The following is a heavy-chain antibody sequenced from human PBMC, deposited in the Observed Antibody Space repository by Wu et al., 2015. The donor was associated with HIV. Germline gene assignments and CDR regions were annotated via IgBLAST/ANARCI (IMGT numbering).Heavy chain of an antibody. J-gene: IGHJ4*02. CDR3: ATGGYHRLDY. D-gene: IGHD1-26*01. CDR2: INPNTGAT. Sequence: QVALVQSGAEVKKPGASVKVSCRTSGYTFTGYYMHWVRQAPGQGLEWMGWINPNTGATNYAQKFLGRVTMTRDTSISTAYMDLDSLISDDTALYYCATGGYHRLDYWGQGTLVTVSS. V-gene: IGHV1-2*02. CDR1: GYTFTGYY.